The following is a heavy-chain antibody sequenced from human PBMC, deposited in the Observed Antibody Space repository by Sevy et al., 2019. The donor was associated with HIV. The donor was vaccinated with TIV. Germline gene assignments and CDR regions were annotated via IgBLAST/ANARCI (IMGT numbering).Heavy chain of an antibody. D-gene: IGHD3-22*01. V-gene: IGHV5-51*04. CDR2: IYPEDSET. CDR1: GYSFTSHW. Sequence: GESLKISCQGSGYSFTSHWIGWVRHMPGKGLEWMGIIYPEDSETRYSPSFQGQVTFSADKPISTAYLRWSSLKASDTAMYYCATSRSGYFDSSGYYIYWGQGTLVTVSS. J-gene: IGHJ4*02. CDR3: ATSRSGYFDSSGYYIY.